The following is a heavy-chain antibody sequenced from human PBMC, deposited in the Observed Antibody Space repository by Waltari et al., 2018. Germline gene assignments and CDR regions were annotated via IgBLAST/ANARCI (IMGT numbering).Heavy chain of an antibody. V-gene: IGHV3-23*01. Sequence: EVQLLESGGGWVQPGGSLRRSCAAPGVTLSRSAMSGVRQAPVKGLEWVSGISGSGDRTDDADSVKGRFTISRDNSKNTLSLQMNSLRVEDTAIYYCAKGANPQHPYHFENWGQGTLVTVSS. CDR2: ISGSGDRT. CDR3: AKGANPQHPYHFEN. CDR1: GVTLSRSA. J-gene: IGHJ4*02.